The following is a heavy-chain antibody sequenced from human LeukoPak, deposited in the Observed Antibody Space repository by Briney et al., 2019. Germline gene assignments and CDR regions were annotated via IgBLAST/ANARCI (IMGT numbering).Heavy chain of an antibody. V-gene: IGHV4-34*01. Sequence: SETLSLTCAVYGGSFSGYYWSWIRQPPGKGLEWIGEINHSGSTNYNPSLKSRVTISVDTSKNQFSLKLSSVTAADTAVYYCASTYGSGSYRYYYMDVWGKGTTVTISS. J-gene: IGHJ6*03. CDR1: GGSFSGYY. CDR2: INHSGST. CDR3: ASTYGSGSYRYYYMDV. D-gene: IGHD3-10*01.